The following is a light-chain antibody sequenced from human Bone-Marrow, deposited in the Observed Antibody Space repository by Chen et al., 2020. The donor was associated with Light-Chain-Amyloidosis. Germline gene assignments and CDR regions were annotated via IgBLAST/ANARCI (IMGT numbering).Light chain of an antibody. V-gene: IGKV3-20*01. Sequence: ELVLTQSPGTLSCAPGDRATLSSRTSQNISSTYLTWYQQKPGHAPRLLIYGASSRDTGISDRFSGSGSGTDFTLTISRLQPEDFATYYCQQYSTSPLTFGRGTKVEIK. CDR3: QQYSTSPLT. CDR1: QNISSTY. J-gene: IGKJ4*01. CDR2: GAS.